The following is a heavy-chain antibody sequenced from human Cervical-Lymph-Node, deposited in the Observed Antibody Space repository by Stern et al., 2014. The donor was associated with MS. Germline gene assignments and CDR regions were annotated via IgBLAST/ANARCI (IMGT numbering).Heavy chain of an antibody. CDR3: GRRPFPPPPHIAVAIAFDI. J-gene: IGHJ3*02. Sequence: VQLVESGAEVKKPGSSVKVSCKASGGTFSSYAISWVRQAPGQGLEWMGGVIPIFGIANYAQKFQGRVTITADTSTSTPYLERRNLRSEGPAVYYCGRRPFPPPPHIAVAIAFDIWGQGTMVTVSS. D-gene: IGHD6-19*01. V-gene: IGHV1-69*17. CDR2: VIPIFGIA. CDR1: GGTFSSYA.